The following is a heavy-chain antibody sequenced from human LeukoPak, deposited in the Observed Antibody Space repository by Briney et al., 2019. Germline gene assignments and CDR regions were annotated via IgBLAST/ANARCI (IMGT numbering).Heavy chain of an antibody. Sequence: SETLSLTCTVSGDSISNAAYWWGWIRQSPGKGLEWIGSVSYFGTTSYSPSLKSRVTMSIDTSKKQFSLQLSSVTAADTAVYYCTRLPLDYSVDYWGQGALVSVSS. CDR3: TRLPLDYSVDY. D-gene: IGHD4-11*01. CDR2: VSYFGTT. CDR1: GDSISNAAYW. V-gene: IGHV4-39*01. J-gene: IGHJ4*02.